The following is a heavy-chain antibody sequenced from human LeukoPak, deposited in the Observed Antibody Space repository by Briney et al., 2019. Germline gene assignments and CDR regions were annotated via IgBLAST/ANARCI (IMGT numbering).Heavy chain of an antibody. CDR3: AREKLRFLEGAFDI. J-gene: IGHJ3*02. D-gene: IGHD3-3*01. Sequence: KPSETLSRTCTVSGGSISSYYWSWIRQPPGKGLEWIGYIYYSGSTNYNPSLNSRVTISVDTSKNQFSLKLSSVTAADTAVYYCAREKLRFLEGAFDIWGQGTMVTVSS. CDR2: IYYSGST. CDR1: GGSISSYY. V-gene: IGHV4-59*01.